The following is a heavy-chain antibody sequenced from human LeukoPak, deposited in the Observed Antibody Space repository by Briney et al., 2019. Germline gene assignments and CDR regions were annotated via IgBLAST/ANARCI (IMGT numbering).Heavy chain of an antibody. D-gene: IGHD5-24*01. CDR3: ASSSRRLPDY. Sequence: PSETLALTCTVSGGSISSSSYYWGWIRQPPGKGLEWIGSIYYSGSTYYNPSLKSRVTISVDTSKNQFSLKLSSVTAADTAVYYCASSSRRLPDYWGQGTLVTVSS. CDR2: IYYSGST. V-gene: IGHV4-39*07. CDR1: GGSISSSSYY. J-gene: IGHJ4*02.